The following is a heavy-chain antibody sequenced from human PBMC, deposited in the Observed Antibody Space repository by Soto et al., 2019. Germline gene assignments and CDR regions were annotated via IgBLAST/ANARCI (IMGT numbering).Heavy chain of an antibody. CDR3: AREKTPLGPSGSDY. D-gene: IGHD3-10*01. CDR2: IKQDGSEK. Sequence: GGSLRLSCAASGFTFSSYWMSWVRQAPGKGLEWVANIKQDGSEKYYVDSVKGRVTISRDKAKNSLYLQMNSLRAEDTAVYYCAREKTPLGPSGSDYWGQGTLVTVSS. CDR1: GFTFSSYW. J-gene: IGHJ4*02. V-gene: IGHV3-7*05.